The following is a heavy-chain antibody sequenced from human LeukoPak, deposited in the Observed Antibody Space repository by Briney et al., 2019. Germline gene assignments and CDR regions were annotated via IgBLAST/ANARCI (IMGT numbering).Heavy chain of an antibody. J-gene: IGHJ4*02. V-gene: IGHV3-30-3*01. CDR1: GFTFSSYA. Sequence: PGGSLRLSCAASGFTFSSYAMHWVRQAPGKGLEWVAVISYDGSNKYYADSVKGRFTISRDNSENTLYLQMNSLRAEDTAVYYCARARSRASLAVADTDYWGQGTLVTVSS. CDR2: ISYDGSNK. CDR3: ARARSRASLAVADTDY. D-gene: IGHD6-19*01.